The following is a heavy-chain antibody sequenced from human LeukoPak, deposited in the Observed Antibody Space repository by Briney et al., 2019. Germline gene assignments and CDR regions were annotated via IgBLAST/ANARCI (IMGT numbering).Heavy chain of an antibody. CDR3: ARGHDFGNWFDP. D-gene: IGHD3-3*01. J-gene: IGHJ5*02. CDR1: GGSISSYY. Sequence: SETLSLTCTVSGGSISSYYCSWIRQPAGKGLEWIGRIYSSGSTNYNPSLKSRVTMSVDTSKNQFSLKLTSVTAADTAVYYCARGHDFGNWFDPWGQGILVIVSS. CDR2: IYSSGST. V-gene: IGHV4-4*07.